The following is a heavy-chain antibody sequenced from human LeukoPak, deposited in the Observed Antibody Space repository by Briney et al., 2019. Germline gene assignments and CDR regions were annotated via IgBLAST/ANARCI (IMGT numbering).Heavy chain of an antibody. CDR1: GYTFTGYY. J-gene: IGHJ5*02. CDR2: INPNSGGT. Sequence: ASVKVSCKASGYTFTGYYMHWVRQAPGQGLEWMGWINPNSGGTNYAQKFQGRVTMTRDTSISTAYMELSRLRSDDTAVYYCARDEDQLPGIYWFDPWGQGTLVTVSS. CDR3: ARDEDQLPGIYWFDP. D-gene: IGHD2-2*01. V-gene: IGHV1-2*02.